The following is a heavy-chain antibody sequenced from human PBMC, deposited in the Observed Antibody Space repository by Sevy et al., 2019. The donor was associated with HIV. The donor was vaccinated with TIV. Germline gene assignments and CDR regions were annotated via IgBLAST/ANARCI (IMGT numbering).Heavy chain of an antibody. V-gene: IGHV4-59*13. CDR3: ARRLRFLGAFDY. CDR2: IYYSGST. J-gene: IGHJ4*02. D-gene: IGHD3-3*01. CDR1: GGSISSYY. Sequence: SEILSLTCTVSGGSISSYYWSWIRQPPGKGLEWIGYIYYSGSTNYNPSLKSRVTISVDTSKNQFSLKLSSVTAADTAVYYCARRLRFLGAFDYWGQGTTVSVSS.